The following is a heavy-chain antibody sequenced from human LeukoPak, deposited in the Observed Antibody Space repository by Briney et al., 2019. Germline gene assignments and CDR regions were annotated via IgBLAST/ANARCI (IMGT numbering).Heavy chain of an antibody. D-gene: IGHD2-15*01. Sequence: GGSLRLSCASCGIIFYHYWMSWVRQVPGKGLQWVANIKEDGSEKNYVDSVRGRFTISRDNARSSLYLQMNSLRAEDTAVYYCARRGWQFDSWGQGTLVTVSS. CDR3: ARRGWQFDS. CDR1: GIIFYHYW. J-gene: IGHJ4*02. V-gene: IGHV3-7*01. CDR2: IKEDGSEK.